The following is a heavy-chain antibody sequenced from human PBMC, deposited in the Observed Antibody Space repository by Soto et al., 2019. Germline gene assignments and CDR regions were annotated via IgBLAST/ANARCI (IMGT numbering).Heavy chain of an antibody. CDR1: GGTFSRYA. V-gene: IGHV1-69*06. CDR2: IIPIFGTA. D-gene: IGHD2-2*01. CDR3: AREGYCSSATCPGYI. J-gene: IGHJ3*02. Sequence: QVQLVQSGAEVQKPGSSVKVSCKASGGTFSRYAISWVRQAPGQGLEWMGGIIPIFGTANYAQKFQGRVTITEDKSKSTAYMELSSLRSEDTAVYYCAREGYCSSATCPGYIWGQGTMVTVSS.